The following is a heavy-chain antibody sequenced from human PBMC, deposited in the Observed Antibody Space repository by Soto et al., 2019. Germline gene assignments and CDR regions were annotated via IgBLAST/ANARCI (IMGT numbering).Heavy chain of an antibody. D-gene: IGHD4-4*01. CDR3: ARGVTNYYFYMDV. CDR2: ISAYSGNT. CDR1: GYTLISYG. Sequence: ASVKVSCKASGYTLISYGISWVRQAPGQGLEWMGWISAYSGNTNYAQNLQGRVTMTTDTSTSTAYMELRSLRSDDTAVYYCARGVTNYYFYMDVWGKGTTVTVSS. J-gene: IGHJ6*03. V-gene: IGHV1-18*04.